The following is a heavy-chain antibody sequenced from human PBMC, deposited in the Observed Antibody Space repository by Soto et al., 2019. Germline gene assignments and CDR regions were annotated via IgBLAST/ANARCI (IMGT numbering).Heavy chain of an antibody. Sequence: EVQLLESGGGLVQPGGSLRLSCAASGFTFSNFAMGWVRQAPGKGLEWVSSISTTGAITYYADSVKGRFTISRDNSKSTLYLQMNSLGVEDTALYYCANPWGPGWFYFALWGQGTVVPVSS. CDR3: ANPWGPGWFYFAL. CDR2: ISTTGAIT. D-gene: IGHD6-19*01. J-gene: IGHJ4*02. V-gene: IGHV3-23*01. CDR1: GFTFSNFA.